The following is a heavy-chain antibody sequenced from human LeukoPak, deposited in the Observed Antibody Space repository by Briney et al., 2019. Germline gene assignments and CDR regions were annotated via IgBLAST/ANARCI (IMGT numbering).Heavy chain of an antibody. CDR3: ARETTIFGVVIGPLDY. CDR1: GGSISGGSYY. Sequence: SETLSLTCTVSGGSISGGSYYWSWIRQPAGKGLEWIGRIYTSGSTNYNPSLKSRVTISVDTSKNQFSLKLSSVTAADTAVYYCARETTIFGVVIGPLDYWGQGTLVTVSS. D-gene: IGHD3-3*01. V-gene: IGHV4-61*02. J-gene: IGHJ4*02. CDR2: IYTSGST.